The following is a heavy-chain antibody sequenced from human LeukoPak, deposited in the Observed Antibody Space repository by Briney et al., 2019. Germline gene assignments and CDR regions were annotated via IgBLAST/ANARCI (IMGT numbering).Heavy chain of an antibody. D-gene: IGHD3-3*01. CDR1: GGSISSYY. V-gene: IGHV4-59*01. CDR2: IYYSGST. J-gene: IGHJ6*03. Sequence: SETLSLTCTVSGGSISSYYWSWIRQPPGKGLEWIGYIYYSGSTNYNPSLKSRVTISVDTSKNQFSLKLSSVAAADTAVYYCARGYYDFWSGEGMGYYYYMDVWGKGTTVTVSS. CDR3: ARGYYDFWSGEGMGYYYYMDV.